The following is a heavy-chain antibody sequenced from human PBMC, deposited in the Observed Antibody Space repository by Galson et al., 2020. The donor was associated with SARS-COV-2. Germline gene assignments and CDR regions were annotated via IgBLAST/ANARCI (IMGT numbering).Heavy chain of an antibody. Sequence: GGSLRLSCAASGFTFYDYAMHWVRQAPGKGLEWVSGISWNSGSVGYADSVKGRFTISRDNAKNSLYLQMNSLGPEDTALYYCAKSVAENLAVAATWGQGTLVTVSS. CDR1: GFTFYDYA. CDR3: AKSVAENLAVAAT. D-gene: IGHD6-19*01. V-gene: IGHV3-9*01. CDR2: ISWNSGSV. J-gene: IGHJ4*02.